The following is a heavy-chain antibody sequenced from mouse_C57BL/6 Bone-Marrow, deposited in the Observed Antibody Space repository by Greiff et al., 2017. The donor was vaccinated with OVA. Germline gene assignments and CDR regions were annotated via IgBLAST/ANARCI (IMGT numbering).Heavy chain of an antibody. CDR2: IDPENGDT. Sequence: EVQLQQSGAELVRPGASVKLSCTASGFNIKDDYMHWVKQRPEQGLEWIGWIDPENGDTEYASKFQGKATITADTSSNTAYLQLSSLTSEDTAVYYCTTWLIFDYGGQGTTLTVSS. D-gene: IGHD2-2*01. V-gene: IGHV14-4*01. CDR3: TTWLIFDY. CDR1: GFNIKDDY. J-gene: IGHJ2*01.